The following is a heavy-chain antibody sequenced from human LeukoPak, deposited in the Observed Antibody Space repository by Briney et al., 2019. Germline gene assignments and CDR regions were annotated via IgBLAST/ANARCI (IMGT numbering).Heavy chain of an antibody. V-gene: IGHV3-21*01. D-gene: IGHD1-26*01. J-gene: IGHJ3*02. CDR3: ARDGSGSYSGAFDI. Sequence: TGGSLRLSCAASGFTFSSYTMNWVRQAPGKGLEWVSSISSSSSYIYYADSVKSRFTISRDNAKNSLYLQMNSLRAEDTAVYYCARDGSGSYSGAFDIWGQGTMVTVSS. CDR1: GFTFSSYT. CDR2: ISSSSSYI.